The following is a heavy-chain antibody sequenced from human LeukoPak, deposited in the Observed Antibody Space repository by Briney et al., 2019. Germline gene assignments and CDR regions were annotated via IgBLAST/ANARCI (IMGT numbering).Heavy chain of an antibody. CDR1: GFIVSSNY. CDR3: ARDQRYAFDY. CDR2: IRTSTEGANYA. Sequence: PGGSLRLSCAASGFIVSSNYMSWVRQAPGKGLEWVSNIRTSTEGANYAIYADSVKGRVTFSRDDAKNTLYLHMHSLRDDDTAVYYCARDQRYAFDYWGQGILVTVSS. J-gene: IGHJ4*02. V-gene: IGHV3-11*05. D-gene: IGHD3-9*01.